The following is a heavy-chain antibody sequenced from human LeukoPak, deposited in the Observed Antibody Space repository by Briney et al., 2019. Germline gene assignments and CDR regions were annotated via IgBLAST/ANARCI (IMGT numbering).Heavy chain of an antibody. V-gene: IGHV4-59*01. D-gene: IGHD5-18*01. CDR3: ARARGIQIYYYYYMDV. Sequence: KPSETLSLTCTVSGGSISSYHWSWIRQPPGKGLEWIGYIYYSGSTNYNPSLKSRVTISVDTSKNQFSLKLSSVTAADTAVYYCARARGIQIYYYYYMDVWGKGTTVTVSS. CDR2: IYYSGST. J-gene: IGHJ6*03. CDR1: GGSISSYH.